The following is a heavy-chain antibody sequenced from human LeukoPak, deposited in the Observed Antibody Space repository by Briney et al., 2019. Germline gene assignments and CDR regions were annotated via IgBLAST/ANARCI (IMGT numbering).Heavy chain of an antibody. CDR2: IYYSGST. CDR1: GGSISSSSYY. CDR3: ARQESYYDFWSGYPYYFDY. V-gene: IGHV4-39*01. D-gene: IGHD3-3*01. Sequence: SETLSLTCTVSGGSISSSSYYWGWIRQPPGKGLEWMGSIYYSGSTYYNPSLKSRVTISVDASKNQFSLKLSSVTAADTAVYYCARQESYYDFWSGYPYYFDYWGQGTLVTVSS. J-gene: IGHJ4*02.